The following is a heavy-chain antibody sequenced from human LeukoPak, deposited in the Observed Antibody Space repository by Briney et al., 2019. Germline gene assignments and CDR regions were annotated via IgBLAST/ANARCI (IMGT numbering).Heavy chain of an antibody. CDR1: GYTFTSYD. Sequence: ASVTVSCKASGYTFTSYDINWVRQAPGQGLEWMGIINPSGGSTSYAQKFQGRVTMTRDTSTSTVYMELSSLRSEDTAVYYCARDNSLRDTAWWFDPWGQGTLVTVSS. J-gene: IGHJ5*02. CDR3: ARDNSLRDTAWWFDP. V-gene: IGHV1-46*01. D-gene: IGHD5-24*01. CDR2: INPSGGST.